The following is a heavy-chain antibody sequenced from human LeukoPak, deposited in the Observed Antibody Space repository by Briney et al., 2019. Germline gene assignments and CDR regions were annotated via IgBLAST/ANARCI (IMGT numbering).Heavy chain of an antibody. CDR3: ARDHDGSGCVY. J-gene: IGHJ4*02. D-gene: IGHD2-21*01. CDR2: IYNGGST. Sequence: GGSLRLSCAASGFSVSSNYMCWVPHAPGEGLEWGSDIYNGGSTNNADSVQGRFTISRGNFKNAVVRQMDSLGAEDTGVYYCARDHDGSGCVYWRQGTLVSVFS. CDR1: GFSVSSNY. V-gene: IGHV3-53*01.